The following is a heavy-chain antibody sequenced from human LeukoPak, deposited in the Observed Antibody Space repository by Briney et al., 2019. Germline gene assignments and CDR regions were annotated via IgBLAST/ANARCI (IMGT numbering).Heavy chain of an antibody. CDR3: APLAGAEYFQH. J-gene: IGHJ1*01. CDR1: GGTFSSYA. Sequence: ASVKVSCKASGGTFSSYAISWVRQAPGQGLEWMGRIIPILGIANYAQKFQGRVTITADKSTSTAYMELSSLRSEDTAVYYCAPLAGAEYFQHWGQGTLVTVSS. V-gene: IGHV1-69*04. CDR2: IIPILGIA.